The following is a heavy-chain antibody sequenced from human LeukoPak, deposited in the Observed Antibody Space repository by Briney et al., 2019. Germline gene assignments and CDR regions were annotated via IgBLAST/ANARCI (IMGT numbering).Heavy chain of an antibody. CDR2: IKQDGSEK. Sequence: PGGSLRLSCAASGFTFSSYAMHWVRQAPGKGLEWVANIKQDGSEKYYVDSVKGRFTISRDNAKNSLYLQMNSLRAEDTAVYYCARDRVWTVLYWGQGTLVTISP. J-gene: IGHJ4*02. CDR1: GFTFSSYA. D-gene: IGHD6-13*01. V-gene: IGHV3-7*01. CDR3: ARDRVWTVLY.